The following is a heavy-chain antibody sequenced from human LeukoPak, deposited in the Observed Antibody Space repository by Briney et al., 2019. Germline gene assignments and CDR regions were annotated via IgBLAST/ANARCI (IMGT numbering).Heavy chain of an antibody. CDR1: DYSISSGYY. CDR3: AGQYTVYDPFDK. V-gene: IGHV4-38-2*02. D-gene: IGHD5/OR15-5a*01. J-gene: IGHJ4*02. CDR2: MYHSGDT. Sequence: SETLSLTCSVSDYSISSGYYWGWIRQPPGKGLEWIGSMYHSGDTYYNPSLKSRVTISVDTSKNQFSLKLSSVTAADTAIYYSAGQYTVYDPFDKWGQGSLVTVSS.